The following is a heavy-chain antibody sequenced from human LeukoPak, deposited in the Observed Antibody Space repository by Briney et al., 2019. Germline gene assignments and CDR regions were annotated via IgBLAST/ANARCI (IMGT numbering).Heavy chain of an antibody. J-gene: IGHJ5*02. CDR1: GGSISATTYY. V-gene: IGHV4-39*07. CDR3: ARVGWGNAAAHPNWLDP. D-gene: IGHD6-6*01. CDR2: IYYSGNT. Sequence: SETLSLTCTVSGGSISATTYYWGWIRQPPGTGLEWIANIYYSGNTAYNPSPKSRVTISIDTSKNQFSLRLNSVTAADTAVYYCARVGWGNAAAHPNWLDPWGQGILVTVSS.